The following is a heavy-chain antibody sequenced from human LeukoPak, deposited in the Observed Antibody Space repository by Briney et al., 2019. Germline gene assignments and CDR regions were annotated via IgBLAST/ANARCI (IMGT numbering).Heavy chain of an antibody. D-gene: IGHD2-2*01. J-gene: IGHJ4*02. CDR2: IIPILGIA. V-gene: IGHV1-69*10. CDR1: GGAFSSYA. Sequence: ASVKVSCKASGGAFSSYAISWVRQAPGQGLEWMGRIIPILGIANYAQKFQGRVTITADKSTSTAYMELRSLRSDDTAVYYCARDEGEYCSSTSCSPPGAWWGQGTLVTVSS. CDR3: ARDEGEYCSSTSCSPPGAW.